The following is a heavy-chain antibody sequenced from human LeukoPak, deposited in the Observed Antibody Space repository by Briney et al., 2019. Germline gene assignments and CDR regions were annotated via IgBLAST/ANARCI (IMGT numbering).Heavy chain of an antibody. CDR1: GGSISGDGYH. Sequence: SETLSLTCSVSGGSISGDGYHWGWIRRPPGKELEWIGRIHYSGSTCYKTSLKRRVTIDVDTSKNQFSLKLSSVTAADTAVYYCARTSHSGYMVRGVLYYGMDVWGQGTTVTVSS. V-gene: IGHV4-39*01. CDR3: ARTSHSGYMVRGVLYYGMDV. D-gene: IGHD3-10*01. CDR2: IHYSGST. J-gene: IGHJ6*02.